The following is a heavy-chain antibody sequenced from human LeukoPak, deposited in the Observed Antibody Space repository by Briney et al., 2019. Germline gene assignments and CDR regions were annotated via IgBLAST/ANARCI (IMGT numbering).Heavy chain of an antibody. CDR3: ARDDTYYYDSSGYYPMDY. V-gene: IGHV3-21*01. D-gene: IGHD3-22*01. CDR1: GFTFSSYS. Sequence: GGSLRLSCAASGFTFSSYSVNWVRQAPGKGLEWVSSISSSSSYIYYADSVKGRFTISRDNAKNSLYLQMNSLRAEDTAVYYCARDDTYYYDSSGYYPMDYWGQGTLVTVSS. CDR2: ISSSSSYI. J-gene: IGHJ4*02.